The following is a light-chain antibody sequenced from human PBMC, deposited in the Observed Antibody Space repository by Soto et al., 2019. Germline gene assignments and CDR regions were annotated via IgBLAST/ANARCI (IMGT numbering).Light chain of an antibody. Sequence: EVVMTQSPATLSMSPGERATLSCRASQSVGTYLAWYQQKPGQSPRLLMYGASTGATGIPARFSGRGSGTEFTLTISSLQSEDYAIYYCQPYNDWTWTFGQGTKVEIK. J-gene: IGKJ1*01. CDR3: QPYNDWTWT. V-gene: IGKV3D-15*01. CDR1: QSVGTY. CDR2: GAS.